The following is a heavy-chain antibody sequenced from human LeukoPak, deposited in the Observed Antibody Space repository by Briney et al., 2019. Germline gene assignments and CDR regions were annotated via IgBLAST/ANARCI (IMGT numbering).Heavy chain of an antibody. CDR3: MKSAGFDWLSPLDAFDI. J-gene: IGHJ3*02. CDR2: ISSSGGST. V-gene: IGHV3-64D*06. CDR1: GFTFSRYA. D-gene: IGHD3-9*01. Sequence: GGSLRLSCSASGFTFSRYAMHWVRQAPGKGLEYVSAISSSGGSTYYADSVKGRFTISRDNSKDTLYLQMSSLRAEDTTVYYCMKSAGFDWLSPLDAFDIWGQGTMVTVSS.